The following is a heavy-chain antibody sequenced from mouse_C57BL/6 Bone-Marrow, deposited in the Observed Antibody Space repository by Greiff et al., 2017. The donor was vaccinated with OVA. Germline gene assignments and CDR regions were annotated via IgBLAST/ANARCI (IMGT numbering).Heavy chain of an antibody. D-gene: IGHD1-1*01. CDR2: IYYSGTI. CDR1: GISITTGNYR. CDR3: ARDGYYGSSSYWYFDV. V-gene: IGHV3-5*01. J-gene: IGHJ1*03. Sequence: EVKLVESGPGLVKPSQTVFLTCTVTGISITTGNYRWSWIRQFPGNKLEWIGYIYYSGTITYNPSLPSRTTITRDTPKNQFFLEMNSLTAEDTATYYCARDGYYGSSSYWYFDVWGTGSTVTVSS.